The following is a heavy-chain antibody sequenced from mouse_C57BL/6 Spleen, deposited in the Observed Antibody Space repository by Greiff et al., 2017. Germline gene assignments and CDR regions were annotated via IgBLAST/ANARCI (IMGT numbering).Heavy chain of an antibody. Sequence: VQLQQSGAELVRPGASVKLSCTASGFNIKDDYMHWVKQRPEQGLEWIGWIDPENGDTEYASKFQGKATITADTSSNTAYLQLSSLTSEDTAVYYCTTGELRKGYYAMDYWGQGTSVTVSS. CDR1: GFNIKDDY. CDR3: TTGELRKGYYAMDY. V-gene: IGHV14-4*01. CDR2: IDPENGDT. J-gene: IGHJ4*01. D-gene: IGHD3-3*01.